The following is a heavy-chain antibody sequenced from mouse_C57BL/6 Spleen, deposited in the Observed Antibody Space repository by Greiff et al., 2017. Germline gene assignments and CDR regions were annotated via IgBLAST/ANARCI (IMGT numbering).Heavy chain of an antibody. V-gene: IGHV1-54*01. CDR3: ARSEEHLGWLLDYFDY. CDR1: GYAFTNYL. D-gene: IGHD2-3*01. J-gene: IGHJ2*01. CDR2: ISPGSGGT. Sequence: VQLQQSGAELVRPGTSVKVSCKASGYAFTNYLIAWVKQRPGQGLEWIGVISPGSGGTNYHEKVKGKATLTADKSSSTAYMQLSSLTSEDCAVYFCARSEEHLGWLLDYFDYWGQGTTLTVSS.